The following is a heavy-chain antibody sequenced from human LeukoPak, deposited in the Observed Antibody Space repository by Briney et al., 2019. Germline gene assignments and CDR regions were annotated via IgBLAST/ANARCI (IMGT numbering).Heavy chain of an antibody. J-gene: IGHJ4*02. CDR2: IKSKTDGGTT. V-gene: IGHV3-15*01. D-gene: IGHD6-19*01. CDR1: GFTFSNAW. CDR3: ARPGIAVAGTRSYYFDY. Sequence: GGSLRLSCAASGFTFSNAWMSWVRQAPGKGLEWVGRIKSKTDGGTTDYAAPVKGRFTISRDDSKNTLYLQMNSLRAEDTAVYYCARPGIAVAGTRSYYFDYWGQGTLVTVSS.